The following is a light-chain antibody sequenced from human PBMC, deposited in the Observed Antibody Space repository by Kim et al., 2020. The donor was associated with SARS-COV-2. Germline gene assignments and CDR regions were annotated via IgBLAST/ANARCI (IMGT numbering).Light chain of an antibody. J-gene: IGKJ2*01. CDR3: QHYNSYPYT. Sequence: SASIGDRVPITCRASHNVGTWVAWYQQKPGKAPNLLIYNVFTLQSGVPSRFSGSGSGTEFTLTISSLQPDDFATYYCQHYNSYPYTFGQGTKLEIK. CDR1: HNVGTW. V-gene: IGKV1-5*01. CDR2: NVF.